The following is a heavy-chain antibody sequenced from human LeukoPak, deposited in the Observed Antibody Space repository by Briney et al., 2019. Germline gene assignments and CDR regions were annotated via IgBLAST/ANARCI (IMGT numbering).Heavy chain of an antibody. J-gene: IGHJ5*02. D-gene: IGHD3-3*01. CDR2: IYYSGST. V-gene: IGHV4-59*12. CDR1: GGSISSYY. Sequence: PSETLSLTCTVSGGSISSYYWSWIRQPPGKGLEWIGYIYYSGSTNYNPSLKSRVTISVDPSKHQFSLKLSSVPAADTAVYYCARATTYDFWSGYYRSAVSWFDPWGQGTLVTVSS. CDR3: ARATTYDFWSGYYRSAVSWFDP.